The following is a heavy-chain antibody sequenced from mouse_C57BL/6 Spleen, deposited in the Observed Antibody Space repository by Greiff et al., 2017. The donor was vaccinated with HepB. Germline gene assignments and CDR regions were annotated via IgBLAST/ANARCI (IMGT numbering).Heavy chain of an antibody. CDR2: INPSSGYT. V-gene: IGHV1-7*01. D-gene: IGHD2-12*01. J-gene: IGHJ2*01. CDR3: ARSYDGYYFDY. Sequence: QVHVKQSGAELAKPGASVKLSCKASGYTFTSYWMHWVKQRPGQGLEWIGYINPSSGYTKYNQKFKDKATLTADKSSSTAYMQLSSLTYEDSAVYYCARSYDGYYFDYWGQGTTLTVSS. CDR1: GYTFTSYW.